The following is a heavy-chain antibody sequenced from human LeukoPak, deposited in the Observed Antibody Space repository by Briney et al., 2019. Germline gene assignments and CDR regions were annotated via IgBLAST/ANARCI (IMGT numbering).Heavy chain of an antibody. D-gene: IGHD6-19*01. J-gene: IGHJ4*02. V-gene: IGHV6-1*01. CDR3: ARGGKAVAGSFFDY. CDR1: GASVSSNSDA. CDR2: TYYRSKWCN. Sequence: QTLSDTSAISGASVSSNSDAWNWIRQSPSRGLEWLGRTYYRSKWCNDYAVSVKSRITINPDTSKNQFSLQLNSVTPEDTAVYYCARGGKAVAGSFFDYWGQGTLVTVSS.